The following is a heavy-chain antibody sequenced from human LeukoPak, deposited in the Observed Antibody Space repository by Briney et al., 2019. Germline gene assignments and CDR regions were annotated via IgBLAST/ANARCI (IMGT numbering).Heavy chain of an antibody. CDR2: IYYSGST. Sequence: SETLSLPCTVSGGSISSYYWSWIRQPPGKGLEWIGYIYYSGSTNYNPSLKSRVTISVDTSKNQFSLKLSSVTAEDTAVYYCAKDLLGYYDSSGYSPFGYWGQGTLVTVSS. CDR1: GGSISSYY. D-gene: IGHD3-22*01. V-gene: IGHV4-59*12. CDR3: AKDLLGYYDSSGYSPFGY. J-gene: IGHJ4*02.